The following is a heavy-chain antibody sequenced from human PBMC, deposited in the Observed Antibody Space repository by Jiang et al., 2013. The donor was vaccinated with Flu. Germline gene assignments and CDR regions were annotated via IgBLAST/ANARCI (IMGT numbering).Heavy chain of an antibody. V-gene: IGHV5-10-1*01. J-gene: IGHJ4*02. CDR3: ARHVTVVVAAPFDY. D-gene: IGHD2-15*01. CDR2: IDPSDSYT. CDR1: TNYW. Sequence: TNYWISWVRQMPGKGLEWMGRIDPSDSYTNYSPSFQGHVTISADKSISTAYLQWSSLKASDTAMYYCARHVTVVVAAPFDYWGQGTLVTVSS.